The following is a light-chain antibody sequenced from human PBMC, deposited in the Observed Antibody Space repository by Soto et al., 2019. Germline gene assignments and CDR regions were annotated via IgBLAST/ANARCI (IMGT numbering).Light chain of an antibody. V-gene: IGLV2-23*01. CDR3: CSYAGSSSSI. J-gene: IGLJ1*01. CDR1: SSVFWAYNL. Sequence: QSVLTPPAPLSGAPGQSSTISRSGTSSVFWAYNLVFLYQQYPGKAPRLMIYGAPKRPSGVPNRFSASKSANTASLTISGLQPEDEADYYYCSYAGSSSSIFGPGTKVTVL. CDR2: GAP.